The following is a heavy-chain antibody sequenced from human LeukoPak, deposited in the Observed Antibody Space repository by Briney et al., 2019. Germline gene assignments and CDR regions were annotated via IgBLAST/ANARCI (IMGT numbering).Heavy chain of an antibody. CDR2: VSGSGDNT. CDR1: GFTFNNYA. D-gene: IGHD2-21*02. Sequence: GGSLRLSCAASGFTFNNYAMTWVRQAPGKGLEWVSVVSGSGDNTNYADSVKGRFTISRDNSKNTLFLQMNSLRTEDTAVYYCAKAPTLYCGGDCFADYWGQGTLVTVSS. V-gene: IGHV3-23*01. J-gene: IGHJ4*02. CDR3: AKAPTLYCGGDCFADY.